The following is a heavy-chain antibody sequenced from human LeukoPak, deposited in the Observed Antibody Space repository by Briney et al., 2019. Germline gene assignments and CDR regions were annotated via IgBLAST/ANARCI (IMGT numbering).Heavy chain of an antibody. V-gene: IGHV4-34*01. Sequence: SETLSLTCAVYGGSFSGYYWSWIRQPPGKELEWIGEINHSGSTNYNPSLKCRVTISVDTSKNQFSLKLSSVTAADTAVYYCARSPDILTGYPGYYYYYGMDVWGQGTTVTVSS. CDR1: GGSFSGYY. CDR3: ARSPDILTGYPGYYYYYGMDV. CDR2: INHSGST. D-gene: IGHD3-9*01. J-gene: IGHJ6*02.